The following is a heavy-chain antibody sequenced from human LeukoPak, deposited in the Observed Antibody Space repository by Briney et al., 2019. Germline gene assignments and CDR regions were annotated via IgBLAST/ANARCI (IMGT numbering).Heavy chain of an antibody. D-gene: IGHD3-10*01. CDR1: GYTFTSYG. CDR2: ISAYNSNT. J-gene: IGHJ2*01. Sequence: ASVKVSCKASGYTFTSYGISWVRQAPGQGLEWMGWISAYNSNTNYAQKLQGRVTMTTDTSTSTAYMELRSLRSDDTAVYYCARAPRTVRITMVRGDWYFDLWGRGALVTVSS. CDR3: ARAPRTVRITMVRGDWYFDL. V-gene: IGHV1-18*01.